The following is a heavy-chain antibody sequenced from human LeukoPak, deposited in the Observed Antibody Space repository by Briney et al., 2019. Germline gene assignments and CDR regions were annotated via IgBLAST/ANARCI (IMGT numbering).Heavy chain of an antibody. CDR3: ARLANWAV. D-gene: IGHD7-27*01. J-gene: IGHJ4*02. Sequence: SETLSLTCAVSGYSISSGYYWGWIRQPPGKGLEWIGSIYHSGSTYYNPSLKSRVTISVDTSKNQFSLKLSSVTAADTAVYYCARLANWAVWGQGTLVTVSS. CDR2: IYHSGST. V-gene: IGHV4-38-2*01. CDR1: GYSISSGYY.